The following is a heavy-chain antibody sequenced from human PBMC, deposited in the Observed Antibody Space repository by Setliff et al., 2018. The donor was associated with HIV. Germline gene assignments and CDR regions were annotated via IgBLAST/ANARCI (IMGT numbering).Heavy chain of an antibody. D-gene: IGHD3-16*01. J-gene: IGHJ3*02. Sequence: GASVKVSCKASGYTFTSYDIHWVRQATGQGLEWMGWMNPNSGNTGYAQKFQGRVTMTRSTSISTAYMELRSLRSGDTAMYYCATTTLGWSDDAFDIWGQGTMVTVS. CDR3: ATTTLGWSDDAFDI. V-gene: IGHV1-8*02. CDR1: GYTFTSYD. CDR2: MNPNSGNT.